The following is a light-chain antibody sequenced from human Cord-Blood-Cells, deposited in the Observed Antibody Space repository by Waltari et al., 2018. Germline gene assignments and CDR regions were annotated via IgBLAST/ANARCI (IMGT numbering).Light chain of an antibody. CDR1: QSISSW. CDR2: KES. J-gene: IGKJ2*01. Sequence: DIQMTQSPSTLSASVGDRVTITCRASQSISSWLAWNQQKPGKAPKLLIYKESSIESGVPPRCSGSGSGTEFPLTISSLQPDDFATYYCQQYNSYLFGQGTKLEIK. CDR3: QQYNSYL. V-gene: IGKV1-5*03.